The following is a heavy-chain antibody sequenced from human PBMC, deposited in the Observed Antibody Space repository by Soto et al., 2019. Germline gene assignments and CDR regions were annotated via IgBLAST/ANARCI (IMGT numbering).Heavy chain of an antibody. D-gene: IGHD3-3*01. CDR1: GFSFSGYW. CDR2: INQDGGDR. V-gene: IGHV3-7*05. Sequence: PGGSLSLSCAASGFSFSGYWMTWVRLAPGKGLEWVASINQDGGDRNYVDSVKGRFTISRDNARNSLYLQMNNLRAEDTALYFCAKGTEYGVVLMSTFDYWGQGTLVTVSS. CDR3: AKGTEYGVVLMSTFDY. J-gene: IGHJ4*02.